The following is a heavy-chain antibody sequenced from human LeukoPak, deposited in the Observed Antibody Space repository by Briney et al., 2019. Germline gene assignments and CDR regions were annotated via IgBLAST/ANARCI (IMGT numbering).Heavy chain of an antibody. CDR1: GGSVSGYY. CDR3: VRANYFDY. V-gene: IGHV4-59*02. J-gene: IGHJ4*02. Sequence: PSETPSLTCAVSGGSVSGYYWTWMRQPPGKGLEWIGDIYYSGSTNYNPSLESRVTISIDTSKNHFYLKLSSVTAADTAVYFCVRANYFDYWGQGTLVTVSS. CDR2: IYYSGST.